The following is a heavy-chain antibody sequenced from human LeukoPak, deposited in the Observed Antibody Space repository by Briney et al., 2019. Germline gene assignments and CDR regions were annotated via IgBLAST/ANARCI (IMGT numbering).Heavy chain of an antibody. CDR1: GFTVSSNY. D-gene: IGHD3-22*01. CDR3: ARGAPHYYDSSGSFDY. V-gene: IGHV3-53*01. Sequence: GGSLRLSCAASGFTVSSNYMSWVRQAPGKGLEWVSVIYSGGSTYYADSVKDRFTISRDNSKNTLFLQINCLRAGGTAVYYCARGAPHYYDSSGSFDYWGQGTLVTVSS. CDR2: IYSGGST. J-gene: IGHJ4*02.